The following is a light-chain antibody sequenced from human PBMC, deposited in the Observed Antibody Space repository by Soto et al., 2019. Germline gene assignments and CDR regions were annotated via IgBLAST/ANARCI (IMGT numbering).Light chain of an antibody. J-gene: IGKJ1*01. V-gene: IGKV3-20*01. CDR3: QQYGSSPRT. CDR1: QSVSSSN. Sequence: EIVLTQSPGTLSLSPGERATLSCRASQSVSSSNLAWYQQKPGQAPRLLIYGASSRATGSPDRFSGSGSGTDFTLTISRLEPEDFAVYYCQQYGSSPRTFGQGTKVDIK. CDR2: GAS.